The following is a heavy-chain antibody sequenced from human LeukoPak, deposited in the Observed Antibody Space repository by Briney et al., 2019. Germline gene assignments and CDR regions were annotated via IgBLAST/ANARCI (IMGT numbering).Heavy chain of an antibody. CDR1: GYTFIRYG. J-gene: IGHJ6*03. D-gene: IGHD1-7*01. Sequence: GASVKVSCKASGYTFIRYGVSWVRQAPGQGLEWMGWISPYNGNTNYAQKFQGRVTITADESTSTAYMELSSLRSEDTAVYYCASGYNWNYKRDHYYYYMDVWGKGTTVTVSS. CDR3: ASGYNWNYKRDHYYYYMDV. CDR2: ISPYNGNT. V-gene: IGHV1-18*01.